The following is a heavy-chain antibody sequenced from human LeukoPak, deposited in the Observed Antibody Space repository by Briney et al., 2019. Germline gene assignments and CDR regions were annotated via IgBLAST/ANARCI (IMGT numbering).Heavy chain of an antibody. CDR2: IYYSGSA. CDR1: GGSISSYY. D-gene: IGHD6-13*01. V-gene: IGHV4-59*01. Sequence: SETLSLTCTVSGGSISSYYWSWIRQPPGKGLEWIGYIYYSGSANYNPSLKSRVTISVDTSKNQFSLKLSSVTAADTAVYYCARARGIAAPENAFDIWGQGTMVTVSS. CDR3: ARARGIAAPENAFDI. J-gene: IGHJ3*02.